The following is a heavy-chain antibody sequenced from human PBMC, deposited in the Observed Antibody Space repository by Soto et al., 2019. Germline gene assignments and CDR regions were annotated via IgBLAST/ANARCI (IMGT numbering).Heavy chain of an antibody. CDR3: EAEHYYDSSGYYLPSDY. J-gene: IGHJ4*02. Sequence: GESLKSSCRGSGYSFIDYWIGCVRQMPGKGLEWMGIIYPGDSDTRYSPSFQGQVTISVDNSSNTALLQWSSLKASETAMYYCEAEHYYDSSGYYLPSDYWGEGTMVTVSS. CDR1: GYSFIDYW. CDR2: IYPGDSDT. D-gene: IGHD3-22*01. V-gene: IGHV5-51*01.